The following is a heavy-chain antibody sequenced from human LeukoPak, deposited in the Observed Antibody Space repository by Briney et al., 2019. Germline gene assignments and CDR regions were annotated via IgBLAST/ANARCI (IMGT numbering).Heavy chain of an antibody. V-gene: IGHV3-23*01. D-gene: IGHD6-19*01. CDR1: GYTFNSYA. CDR3: ARDPAIAVAGTLDY. Sequence: GGSLRLSCAASGYTFNSYAMSWVRQAPGKGLEWVSAISGSGGSTYYADSVKGRFTISRDNAKNTLYLQMNSLRAEDTAVYYCARDPAIAVAGTLDYWGQGTLVTVSS. CDR2: ISGSGGST. J-gene: IGHJ4*02.